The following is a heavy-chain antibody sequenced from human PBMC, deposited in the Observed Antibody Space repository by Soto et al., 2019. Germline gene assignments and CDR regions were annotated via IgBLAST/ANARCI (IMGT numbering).Heavy chain of an antibody. Sequence: EVQLAESGGGLVKPGGSLRLSCAASGFTFSTYSMNWVRQAPGKGLEWVSSISSSGSYIYYAHSVKGPFTIARDNAKNSLYLQMNSLRAEDTAVYYCARYDSSGYYWPYYYYGIDLWGQGTTVTVSS. J-gene: IGHJ6*02. D-gene: IGHD3-22*01. V-gene: IGHV3-21*01. CDR1: GFTFSTYS. CDR3: ARYDSSGYYWPYYYYGIDL. CDR2: ISSSGSYI.